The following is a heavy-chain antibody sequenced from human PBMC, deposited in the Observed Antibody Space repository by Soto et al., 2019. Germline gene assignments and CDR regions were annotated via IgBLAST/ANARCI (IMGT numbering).Heavy chain of an antibody. J-gene: IGHJ5*02. V-gene: IGHV4-4*07. Sequence: SETLSLTCTASGASISGYYWSWIRKSAGKGLEWIGRIYATGTTDYNPSLKSRVMMSVDTSKKQFSLKLRSVTAADTAVYYCVRDGTKTLRDWFDPWGQGISVTVSS. D-gene: IGHD1-1*01. CDR1: GASISGYY. CDR3: VRDGTKTLRDWFDP. CDR2: IYATGTT.